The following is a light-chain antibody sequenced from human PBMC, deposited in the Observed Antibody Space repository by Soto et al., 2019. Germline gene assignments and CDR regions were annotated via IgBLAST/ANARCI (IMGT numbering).Light chain of an antibody. V-gene: IGKV1-5*01. CDR2: DAS. Sequence: DIQMTQSPSTLSASIGDRVTITCRASQRISNWLAWYQQKPGKATNVLIYDASSLESGVPSRFSGSGSGTEFTLTISSLQPDDVATYYCQQYSTSPWTFGQGTKVEIK. CDR1: QRISNW. J-gene: IGKJ1*01. CDR3: QQYSTSPWT.